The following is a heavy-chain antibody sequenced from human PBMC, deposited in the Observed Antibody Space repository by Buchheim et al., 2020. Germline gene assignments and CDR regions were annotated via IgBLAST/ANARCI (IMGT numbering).Heavy chain of an antibody. CDR3: ATALGNVGATP. V-gene: IGHV3-7*01. Sequence: DVQLVESGGGLVQPGGSLRLSCAASGFTFSSYWMTWVRQAPGKGLEWVANINEDGSERNYVGSVKARFTISRDNAKHSLFLQMSSLRAEDTAVYYCATALGNVGATPWGQG. CDR2: INEDGSER. J-gene: IGHJ5*02. CDR1: GFTFSSYW. D-gene: IGHD1-26*01.